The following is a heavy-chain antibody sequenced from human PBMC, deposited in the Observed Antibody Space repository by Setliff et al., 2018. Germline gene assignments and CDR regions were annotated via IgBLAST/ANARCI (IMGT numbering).Heavy chain of an antibody. CDR1: GYTFTSYG. V-gene: IGHV1-18*01. J-gene: IGHJ5*02. D-gene: IGHD3-16*02. CDR3: ARVNPTMITFGGVIVIWFDP. CDR2: ISGYNGNT. Sequence: ASVKVSCKASGYTFTSYGISWVRQAPGQGLEWMGWISGYNGNTNYAQKLQGRVTMTTDTSTSTAYMELRSLRSDDTAVYYCARVNPTMITFGGVIVIWFDPWGQGTLVTVSS.